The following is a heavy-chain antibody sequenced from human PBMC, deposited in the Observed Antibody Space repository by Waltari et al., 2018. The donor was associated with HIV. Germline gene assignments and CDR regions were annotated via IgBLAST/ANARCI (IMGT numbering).Heavy chain of an antibody. J-gene: IGHJ4*02. CDR1: GLSFRRYS. CDR2: ISSSSSYK. CDR3: ARVATMIVVVTNPYYFDY. Sequence: EVQLVESGGGLVKPGGSLRLACAASGLSFRRYSMMWARQAPGKGLEWVSFISSSSSYKYYADSVKGRFTISRDNAKNSLYLQMNSLRAEDTAVYYCARVATMIVVVTNPYYFDYWGQGTLVTVSS. V-gene: IGHV3-21*01. D-gene: IGHD3-22*01.